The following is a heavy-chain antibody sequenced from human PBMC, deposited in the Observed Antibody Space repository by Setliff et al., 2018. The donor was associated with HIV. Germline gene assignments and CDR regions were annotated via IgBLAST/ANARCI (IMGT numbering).Heavy chain of an antibody. CDR3: ARDSSFNMDV. V-gene: IGHV1-18*01. CDR2: ISPFNGNT. CDR1: GYTFTTYG. Sequence: GASVKVSCKTSGYTFTTYGITWVRQAPGQGLEWMGWISPFNGNTNFAQKLQGRVTMTKDTSTSTAYMELRSLRSDDTAVYYCARDSSFNMDVWGKGTTVTVSS. J-gene: IGHJ6*03.